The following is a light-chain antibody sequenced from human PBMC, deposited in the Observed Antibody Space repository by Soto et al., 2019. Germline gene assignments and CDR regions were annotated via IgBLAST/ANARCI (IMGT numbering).Light chain of an antibody. CDR2: GAS. CDR3: QQYGSSPPYT. V-gene: IGKV3-20*01. Sequence: EIVLTQSAGTLYLSPGEIATLSCRASQSVSSSYLAWYQQKPGQAPRLLIYGASSRATGIPDRFSGSGSGTDFTLTISRLEPEDVAVYYCQQYGSSPPYTFGQRTKLEI. J-gene: IGKJ2*01. CDR1: QSVSSSY.